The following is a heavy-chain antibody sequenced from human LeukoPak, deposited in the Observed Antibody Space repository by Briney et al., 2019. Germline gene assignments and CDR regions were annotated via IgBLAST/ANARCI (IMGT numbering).Heavy chain of an antibody. J-gene: IGHJ3*02. CDR3: ARVLYGELRTSAFDI. CDR2: INHSGST. Sequence: SETLSLTCTVSGGSISSSSYYWSWIRQPPGKGLEWIGEINHSGSTNYNPSLKSRVTISVDTSKNQFSLKLSSVTAADTAVYYCARVLYGELRTSAFDIWGQGTMVTVSS. V-gene: IGHV4-39*07. CDR1: GGSISSSSYY. D-gene: IGHD2-8*01.